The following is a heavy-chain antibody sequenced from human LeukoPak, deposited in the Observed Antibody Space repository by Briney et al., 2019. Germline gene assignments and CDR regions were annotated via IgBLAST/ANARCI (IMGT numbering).Heavy chain of an antibody. CDR1: GGSISSSSYY. Sequence: SETLSLTCTVSGGSISSSSYYWGWIRQPPGKGLEWIGSIYYSGSTYYNPSLKSRLTISVDTSKNQFSLKLSSVTAADTAVYYCTRELGSENDYWGQGTLVTVSS. CDR3: TRELGSENDY. J-gene: IGHJ4*02. D-gene: IGHD2-15*01. V-gene: IGHV4-39*02. CDR2: IYYSGST.